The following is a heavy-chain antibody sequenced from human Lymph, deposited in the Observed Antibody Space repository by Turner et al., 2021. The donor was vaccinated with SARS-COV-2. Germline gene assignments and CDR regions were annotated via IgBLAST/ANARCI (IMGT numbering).Heavy chain of an antibody. J-gene: IGHJ5*01. Sequence: QVQLVESGGGGVQPGRSLRLSCAASGFTVSRYVMHWVRQAPGKGLEWVAVTSYDGSNKYYADSVKGRFTISRDYSKNTLYLQMNSLRADDTAIYYCARGVPEFDSWGQGTLVTVSS. V-gene: IGHV3-30*04. CDR3: ARGVPEFDS. CDR2: TSYDGSNK. D-gene: IGHD2-2*01. CDR1: GFTVSRYV.